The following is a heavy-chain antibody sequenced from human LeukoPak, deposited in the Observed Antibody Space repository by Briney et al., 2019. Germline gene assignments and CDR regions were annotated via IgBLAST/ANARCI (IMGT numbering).Heavy chain of an antibody. J-gene: IGHJ4*02. D-gene: IGHD2-15*01. Sequence: GGSLRLSCAASGFTFSSYSMNWVRQAPGKGLEWVSYISSSSSTIYYADSVKGRFTISRDNAKNSLYLQMNSLRAEDTAVYYCARDFPLYCSGGSCYPGVGYFDYWGQGALVTVSS. CDR3: ARDFPLYCSGGSCYPGVGYFDY. CDR1: GFTFSSYS. CDR2: ISSSSSTI. V-gene: IGHV3-48*01.